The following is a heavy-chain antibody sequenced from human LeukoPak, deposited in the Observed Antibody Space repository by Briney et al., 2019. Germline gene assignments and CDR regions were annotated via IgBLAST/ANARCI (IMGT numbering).Heavy chain of an antibody. Sequence: PGGSLRLSCAASGFTFINARMSWVRQAPGKGLEWVSYISSSGSTIYYADSVKGRFTISRDNAKNSLYLQMNSLRAEDTAVYYCARHYDFWSGYNSGGAFDIWGQGTMVTVSS. CDR1: GFTFINAR. V-gene: IGHV3-11*04. CDR2: ISSSGSTI. CDR3: ARHYDFWSGYNSGGAFDI. D-gene: IGHD3-3*01. J-gene: IGHJ3*02.